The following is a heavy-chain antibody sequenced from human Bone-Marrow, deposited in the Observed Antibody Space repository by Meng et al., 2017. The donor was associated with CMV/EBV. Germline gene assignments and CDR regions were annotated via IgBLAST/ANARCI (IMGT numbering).Heavy chain of an antibody. D-gene: IGHD6-13*01. CDR3: ARDGYSSGWYSFNWFDP. V-gene: IGHV3-48*04. CDR2: ISSSSSTI. CDR1: GFTFSSYS. Sequence: GESLKISCAASGFTFSSYSMNWVRQAPGKGLEWVSYISSSSSTIYDADSVKGRFTISRDNAKNSLYLQMNSRRAEDTAVYYCARDGYSSGWYSFNWFDPWGQGTLVTVSS. J-gene: IGHJ5*02.